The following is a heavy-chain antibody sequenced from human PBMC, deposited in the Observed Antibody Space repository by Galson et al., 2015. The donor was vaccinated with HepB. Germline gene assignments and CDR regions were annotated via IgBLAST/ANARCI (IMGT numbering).Heavy chain of an antibody. CDR3: ATVASLANGAGDY. CDR2: IIPILGIA. D-gene: IGHD1-26*01. V-gene: IGHV1-69*02. CDR1: GGTFSSYT. J-gene: IGHJ4*02. Sequence: SVKVSCKASGGTFSSYTISWVRQAPGQGLEWMGRIIPILGIANYAQKFQSRVTITADKSTSTAYMELSSLRSEDTAVYYCATVASLANGAGDYWGQGTLVTVAS.